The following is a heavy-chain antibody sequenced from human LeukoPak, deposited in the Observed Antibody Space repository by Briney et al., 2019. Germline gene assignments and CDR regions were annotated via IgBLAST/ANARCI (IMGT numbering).Heavy chain of an antibody. Sequence: SETLSLTCTVSGGSISGNYYWGWIRQPPGKGLEWIGSIFYTGKSNKNPSLKTRVTVSVDTSKNQFFLKVTSVTVADTAVYFCARLGDVEVNGGTLDYWGRGTLVTVSS. V-gene: IGHV4-39*01. CDR1: GGSISGNYY. CDR3: ARLGDVEVNGGTLDY. CDR2: IFYTGKS. D-gene: IGHD3-16*01. J-gene: IGHJ4*01.